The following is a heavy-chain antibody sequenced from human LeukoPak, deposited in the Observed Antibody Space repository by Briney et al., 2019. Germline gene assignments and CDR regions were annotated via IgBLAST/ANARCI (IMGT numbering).Heavy chain of an antibody. CDR1: GFTVSNNY. CDR2: IYSVTST. D-gene: IGHD6-19*01. CDR3: ARGQWLSRLFDF. V-gene: IGHV3-66*01. Sequence: GGSLRLSCVASGFTVSNNYMSWVRQAPGKGLEWVSVIYSVTSTYYADSVRGRFTISRDNSRNTLYLQVNGLRAEDTATYYCARGQWLSRLFDFWGQGTLVTVSS. J-gene: IGHJ4*02.